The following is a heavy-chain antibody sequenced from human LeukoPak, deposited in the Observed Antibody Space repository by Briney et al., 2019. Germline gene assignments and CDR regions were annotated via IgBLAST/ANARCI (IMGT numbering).Heavy chain of an antibody. CDR1: GGSISSGGYC. V-gene: IGHV4-61*08. J-gene: IGHJ6*02. CDR2: IYYSGST. Sequence: SETLSLTCTVSGGSISSGGYCWSWIRQHPGKGLEWIGYIYYSGSTNYNTSLKSRVTISVDPSKNQFSLKLSSVTAADTAVYYCARDSRGYDFWSGALYYYGMDVWGQGTTVTVSS. D-gene: IGHD3-3*01. CDR3: ARDSRGYDFWSGALYYYGMDV.